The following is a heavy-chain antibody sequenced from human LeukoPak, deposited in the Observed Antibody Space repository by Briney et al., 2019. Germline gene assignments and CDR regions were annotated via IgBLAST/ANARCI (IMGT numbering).Heavy chain of an antibody. D-gene: IGHD5-24*01. J-gene: IGHJ3*02. CDR3: ARGGDGYNFRFSAFDI. Sequence: GGSLRLSCAPSGLSVSSNYMTWVRQAPGKGLEWLSVVYSGGSTYYADSVKGRFTISRDNSKSTLYLQMSSLRADDTAVYFCARGGDGYNFRFSAFDIWGQGTMVTVSS. CDR2: VYSGGST. CDR1: GLSVSSNY. V-gene: IGHV3-53*01.